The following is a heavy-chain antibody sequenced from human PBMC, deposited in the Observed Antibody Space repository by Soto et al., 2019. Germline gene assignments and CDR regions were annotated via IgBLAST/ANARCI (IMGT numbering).Heavy chain of an antibody. J-gene: IGHJ4*02. CDR2: ITWNSGSK. D-gene: IGHD1-1*01. V-gene: IGHV3-9*01. CDR1: GFTFDDYA. CDR3: TTTYPNDDSRVVAY. Sequence: EVQPVESGGGLVQPGRSLRLSCAASGFTFDDYAMHWVRQPPGKGLEWVSGITWNSGSKDYADSVKGRFTISRDNRKNSLYLQMNSLRGEHTALYYCTTTYPNDDSRVVAYWGQGTLVTVSS.